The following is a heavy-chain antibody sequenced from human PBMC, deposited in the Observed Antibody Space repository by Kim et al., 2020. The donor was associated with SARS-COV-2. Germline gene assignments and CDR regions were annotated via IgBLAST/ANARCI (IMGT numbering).Heavy chain of an antibody. J-gene: IGHJ5*02. CDR2: IWYDGSNK. V-gene: IGHV3-33*06. CDR3: AKDRGSSWITGFDP. Sequence: GGSLRLSCAASGFTFSSYAMHWVRQAPGKGLEWVAVIWYDGSNKYYADSVKGRFTISRDNSKNTLYLQMNSLRAEDTAVYYCAKDRGSSWITGFDPWGQGTLVTVSS. D-gene: IGHD6-13*01. CDR1: GFTFSSYA.